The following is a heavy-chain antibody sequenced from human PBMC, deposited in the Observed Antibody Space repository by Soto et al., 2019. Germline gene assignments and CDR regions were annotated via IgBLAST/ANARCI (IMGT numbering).Heavy chain of an antibody. CDR1: GFTFSSYA. Sequence: GGSLRLSCAASGFTFSSYAMSWVRQAPGKGLEWVSAISGSGGSTYYADSVKGRFTISRDNSKNTLYLQMNSLRAEDTAVYYCAKVPSTPSYYYDSSGYTRFDPWGQGTLVTVSS. V-gene: IGHV3-23*01. CDR3: AKVPSTPSYYYDSSGYTRFDP. J-gene: IGHJ5*02. CDR2: ISGSGGST. D-gene: IGHD3-22*01.